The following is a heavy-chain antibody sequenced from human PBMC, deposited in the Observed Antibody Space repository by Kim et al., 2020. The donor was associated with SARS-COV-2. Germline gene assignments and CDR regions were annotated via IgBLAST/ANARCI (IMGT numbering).Heavy chain of an antibody. CDR1: GIEFRYYW. Sequence: GESLKISCKGSGIEFRYYWIGWVRQKPGKGLEWMGTIYPGDSDTRYSPSFQGQVIISVDKSISTAYLQWSSLKASDTAMYYCVRLGPHSDWLLEPMAYWGQGTLVTVSS. CDR3: VRLGPHSDWLLEPMAY. J-gene: IGHJ4*02. CDR2: IYPGDSDT. V-gene: IGHV5-51*01. D-gene: IGHD3-9*01.